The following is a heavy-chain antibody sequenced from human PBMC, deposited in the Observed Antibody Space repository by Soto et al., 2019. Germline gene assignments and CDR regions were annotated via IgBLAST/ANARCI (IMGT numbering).Heavy chain of an antibody. D-gene: IGHD3-3*01. J-gene: IGHJ6*02. V-gene: IGHV1-3*01. CDR1: GYTFTSYA. CDR3: ARDYDFWSGYSYYYYGMDV. CDR2: INAGNGNT. Sequence: VASVKVSCKASGYTFTSYAMHWVRQAPGQRLEWMGWINAGNGNTKYSQKFQGRVTITRDTSASTAYMELSSLRSEDTAVYYCARDYDFWSGYSYYYYGMDVWGQGTTVTVSS.